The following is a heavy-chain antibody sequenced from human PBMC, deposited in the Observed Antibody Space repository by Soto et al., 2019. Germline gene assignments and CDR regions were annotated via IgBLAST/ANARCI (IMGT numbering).Heavy chain of an antibody. V-gene: IGHV1-69*01. J-gene: IGHJ3*02. CDR1: GGTFSSYA. CDR2: IIPIFGTA. D-gene: IGHD3-22*01. Sequence: QVQLVQSGAEVKKPGSSVKVSCKASGGTFSSYAISWVRQAPGQGLEWMGGIIPIFGTANYAQKFQGRVTITADEYTSTAYMELSSLRSEDTAVYYCYYYDSSGYFRSRGAFDIWGQGTMVTVSS. CDR3: YYYDSSGYFRSRGAFDI.